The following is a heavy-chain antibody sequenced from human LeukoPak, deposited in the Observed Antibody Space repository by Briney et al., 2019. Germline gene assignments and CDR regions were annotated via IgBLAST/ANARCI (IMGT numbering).Heavy chain of an antibody. CDR1: GFTFSSYA. D-gene: IGHD3-22*01. Sequence: GGSLRLSCAASGFTFSSYAMSWVRQAPGKGLEWVSDISGSGGSTYYADSVKGRLTISRDNSKNTLYLQMNSLRAEDTAVYYCAKAPIYYDTSGYYYFDHWGQGTLVTVSS. CDR3: AKAPIYYDTSGYYYFDH. J-gene: IGHJ4*02. CDR2: ISGSGGST. V-gene: IGHV3-23*01.